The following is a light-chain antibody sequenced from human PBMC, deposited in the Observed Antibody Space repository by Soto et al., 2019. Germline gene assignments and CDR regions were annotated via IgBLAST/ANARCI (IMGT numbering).Light chain of an antibody. J-gene: IGLJ2*01. CDR3: AAWDDRLNVI. CDR1: TSNIDRDA. Sequence: QPVLAQPPSASGAPGQRVTISCSASTSNIDRDALHWYQQLPGSAPKLLIYGNNQRPSGVPDRFSGSKSGTSASLAISGLQSEDEADYYCAAWDDRLNVIFGGGTKLTVL. V-gene: IGLV1-44*01. CDR2: GNN.